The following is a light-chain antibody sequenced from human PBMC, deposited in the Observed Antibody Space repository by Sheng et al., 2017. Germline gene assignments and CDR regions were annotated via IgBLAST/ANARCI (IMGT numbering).Light chain of an antibody. Sequence: QPASVSGSPGQSITISCTGTDNDVGGYNYVSWYQHHPGKAPKVIISEVNNRPSGVPDRFSGSKSGNTASLTISGLQAEDEADYYCSSYTSTTPLYVFGTGTTVTVL. CDR3: SSYTSTTPLYV. CDR1: DNDVGGYNY. J-gene: IGLJ1*01. CDR2: EVN. V-gene: IGLV2-14*01.